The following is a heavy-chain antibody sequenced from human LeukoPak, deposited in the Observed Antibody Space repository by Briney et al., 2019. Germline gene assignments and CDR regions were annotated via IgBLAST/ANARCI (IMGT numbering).Heavy chain of an antibody. D-gene: IGHD6-19*01. Sequence: GGSLRLSCAASGFTFSSYAMHWVRQAPGKGLEWVAVISYDGSNKYYADSVKGRFTISRDNSKNTLYLQMNSLRAEDTAVYYCARDRYSSGWDDYWGQGTLVTVSS. CDR2: ISYDGSNK. V-gene: IGHV3-30-3*01. CDR1: GFTFSSYA. J-gene: IGHJ4*02. CDR3: ARDRYSSGWDDY.